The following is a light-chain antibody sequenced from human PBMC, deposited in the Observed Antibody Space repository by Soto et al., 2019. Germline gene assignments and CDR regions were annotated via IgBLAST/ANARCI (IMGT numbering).Light chain of an antibody. CDR3: VLYMGTGISV. V-gene: IGLV8-61*01. J-gene: IGLJ3*02. Sequence: QTVVTQEPSFSVSPGRTVTLTCGLSSGSVSTSYYPSWYQLTPGQAPRTLIYSTNTRSSGVPNRFSGSILENKAALTITGAKADDESDYYCVLYMGTGISVFGGGTQLTVL. CDR2: STN. CDR1: SGSVSTSYY.